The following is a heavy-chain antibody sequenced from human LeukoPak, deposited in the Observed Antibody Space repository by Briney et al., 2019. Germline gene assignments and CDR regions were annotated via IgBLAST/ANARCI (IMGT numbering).Heavy chain of an antibody. CDR2: ISGSGGST. D-gene: IGHD5-12*01. Sequence: GGSLRLSCAASGFTSSRYWMSWVRQAPGKGLEWVSAISGSGGSTYYADSVKGRFTISRDNSKNTLYLQMNSLRAEDTAVYYCAKVLIVATIAPDYWGQGTLVTVSS. J-gene: IGHJ4*02. V-gene: IGHV3-23*01. CDR1: GFTSSRYW. CDR3: AKVLIVATIAPDY.